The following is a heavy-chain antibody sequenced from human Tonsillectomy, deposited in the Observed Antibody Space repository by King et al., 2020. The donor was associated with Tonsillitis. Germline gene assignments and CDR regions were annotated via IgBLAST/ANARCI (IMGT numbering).Heavy chain of an antibody. Sequence: VQLVESGGGVVQPGRSLRLSCAASGFKFRSYGMHWIRQAPGKGLEWVAVTSSDESDKFYADAVKGRFTFSRDNSKNTLYLHMNSLRPEDTAVYYCAGDGDDFHWGQGTLVTVSS. CDR3: AGDGDDFH. J-gene: IGHJ4*02. D-gene: IGHD4-17*01. CDR2: TSSDESDK. CDR1: GFKFRSYG. V-gene: IGHV3-30-3*01.